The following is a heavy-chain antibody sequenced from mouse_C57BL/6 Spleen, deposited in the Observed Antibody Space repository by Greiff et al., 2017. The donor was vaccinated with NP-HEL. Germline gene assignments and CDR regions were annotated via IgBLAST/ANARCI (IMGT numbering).Heavy chain of an antibody. CDR3: ARDQPYYSNYDGFAY. J-gene: IGHJ3*01. D-gene: IGHD2-5*01. CDR1: GFTFSSYA. Sequence: DVQLVESGGGLVKPGGSLKLSCAASGFTFSSYAMSWVRQTPEKRLEWVATISDGGSYTYYPDNVKGRFTISRDNAKNNLYLQMSHLKSEDTAMYYCARDQPYYSNYDGFAYWGQGTLVTVSA. V-gene: IGHV5-4*01. CDR2: ISDGGSYT.